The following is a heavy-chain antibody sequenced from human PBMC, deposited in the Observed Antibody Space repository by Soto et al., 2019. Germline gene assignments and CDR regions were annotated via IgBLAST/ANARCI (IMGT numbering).Heavy chain of an antibody. V-gene: IGHV1-18*01. CDR3: ARVYGNYYDSSGYYYY. CDR1: GYTFTSYG. D-gene: IGHD3-22*01. J-gene: IGHJ4*02. CDR2: ISAYNGNT. Sequence: ASVKVSCKASGYTFTSYGISWLRQAPGQGLEWMGWISAYNGNTNYAQKLQGRVTMTTDTSTSTAYMELRSLRSDDTAVYYCARVYGNYYDSSGYYYYWGQGTLVTVSS.